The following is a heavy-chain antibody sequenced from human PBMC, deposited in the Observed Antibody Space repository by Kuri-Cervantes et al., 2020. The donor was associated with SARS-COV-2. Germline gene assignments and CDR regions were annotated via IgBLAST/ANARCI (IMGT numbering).Heavy chain of an antibody. D-gene: IGHD2-2*01. J-gene: IGHJ3*02. CDR1: GFTFGDYA. V-gene: IGHV3-20*04. CDR3: AKDLEDIVVVPAATVTPLGAFDI. CDR2: INWNGGST. Sequence: GESLKISCTASGFTFGDYAMSWVRQAPGKGLEWVSGINWNGGSTGYADSVKGRFTISRDNSKNTLYLQMNSLRAEDTAVYYCAKDLEDIVVVPAATVTPLGAFDIWGQGTMVTVSS.